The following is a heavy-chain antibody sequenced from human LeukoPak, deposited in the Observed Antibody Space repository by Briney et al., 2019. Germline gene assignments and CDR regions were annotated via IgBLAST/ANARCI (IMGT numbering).Heavy chain of an antibody. Sequence: AASVKVSCKASGYTFTGYYMHWVRQAPGQGLEWMGWINPNSGGTNYAQKFQGRVTMTRDTSISTAYMELSRLRSDDTAVYYCARVQLLWFGEFGFDYWGQGTLVTVSS. D-gene: IGHD3-10*01. CDR1: GYTFTGYY. V-gene: IGHV1-2*02. J-gene: IGHJ4*02. CDR2: INPNSGGT. CDR3: ARVQLLWFGEFGFDY.